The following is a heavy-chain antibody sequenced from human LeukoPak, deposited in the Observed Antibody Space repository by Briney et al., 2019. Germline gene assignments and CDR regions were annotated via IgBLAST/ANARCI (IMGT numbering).Heavy chain of an antibody. CDR3: AREDIAAAGTPPYCYYYYGMDV. D-gene: IGHD6-13*01. CDR1: GYTFTSYG. J-gene: IGHJ6*02. CDR2: ISAYNGNT. V-gene: IGHV1-18*01. Sequence: ASVKVSCKASGYTFTSYGISWVRQAPGQGLEWMGWISAYNGNTNYAQKLQGRVTMTTDTSTSTAYMELRSLRSDDTAVYYCAREDIAAAGTPPYCYYYYGMDVWGQGTTVTVSS.